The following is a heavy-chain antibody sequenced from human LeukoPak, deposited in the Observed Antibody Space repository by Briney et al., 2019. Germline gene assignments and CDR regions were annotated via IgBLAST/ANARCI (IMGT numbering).Heavy chain of an antibody. CDR1: GGSISSYY. V-gene: IGHV4-59*08. CDR2: IYYSGST. CDR3: ARSVRGVMIFDY. D-gene: IGHD3-10*01. J-gene: IGHJ4*02. Sequence: PSETLSLTCTVSGGSISSYYWSWIRQPPGKGLEWIGYIYYSGSTSYNPSLKSRVTISVDTSKNQFSLKLSSVTAADTAVYYCARSVRGVMIFDYWGQGTLVTVSS.